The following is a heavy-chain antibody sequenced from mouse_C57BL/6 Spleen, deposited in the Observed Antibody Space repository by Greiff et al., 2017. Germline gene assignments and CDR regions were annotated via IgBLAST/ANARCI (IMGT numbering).Heavy chain of an antibody. CDR1: GYTFTSYW. CDR2: IDPSDSYT. V-gene: IGHV1-50*01. CDR3: ARGDYGYDGFAY. J-gene: IGHJ3*01. D-gene: IGHD2-2*01. Sequence: VQLQQSGAELVKPGASVKLSCKASGYTFTSYWMQWVKQRPGQGLEWIGEIDPSDSYTNYNQKFKGKATMTVDTSSSTAYMQLSSLTSEDSAVYYCARGDYGYDGFAYWGQGTLVTVSA.